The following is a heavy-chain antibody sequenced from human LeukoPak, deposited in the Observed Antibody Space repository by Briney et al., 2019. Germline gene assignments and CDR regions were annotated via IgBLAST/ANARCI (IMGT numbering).Heavy chain of an antibody. Sequence: GRSLRLSCEASGFTFSNYAMHWVRQAPGKGLEWVSVIYSGGSTYYADSVKGRFTISRDNSKNTLYLQMNSLRAEDTAVYYCARERYSSGWSSKPYNWFDPWGQGTLVTVSS. CDR2: IYSGGST. CDR1: GFTFSNYA. D-gene: IGHD6-19*01. J-gene: IGHJ5*02. CDR3: ARERYSSGWSSKPYNWFDP. V-gene: IGHV3-66*01.